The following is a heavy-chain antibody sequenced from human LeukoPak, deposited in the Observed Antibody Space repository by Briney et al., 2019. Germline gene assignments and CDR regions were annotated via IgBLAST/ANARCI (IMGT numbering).Heavy chain of an antibody. J-gene: IGHJ3*02. CDR3: TRERRWFDAFDI. CDR2: IRSKAYGGTT. CDR1: GFTFGDYA. D-gene: IGHD2-15*01. Sequence: PGGSLRLSCTASGFTFGDYAMSWVRQAPGKGLEWVGFIRSKAYGGTTEYAASVKGRFTISRDDSKSIAYLQMSSLKTEDTAVYYCTRERRWFDAFDIWGQGTMVTVSS. V-gene: IGHV3-49*04.